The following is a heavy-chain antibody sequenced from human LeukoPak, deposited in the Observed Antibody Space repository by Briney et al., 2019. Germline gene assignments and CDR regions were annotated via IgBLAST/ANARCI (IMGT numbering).Heavy chain of an antibody. J-gene: IGHJ4*02. CDR3: ARQADFWSGYHNY. V-gene: IGHV4-59*08. CDR2: IYYSGST. CDR1: GGSISSYY. Sequence: SETLSLTCTVSGGSISSYYWSWIRQPPGKGMEWIGYIYYSGSTNYNPSLKSRVTISVDTSKNQFSLKLSSVTAADTAVYYCARQADFWSGYHNYWGQGTLVTVSS. D-gene: IGHD3-3*01.